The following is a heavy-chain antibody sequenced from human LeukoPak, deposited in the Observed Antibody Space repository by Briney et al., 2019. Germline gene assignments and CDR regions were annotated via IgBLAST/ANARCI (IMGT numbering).Heavy chain of an antibody. CDR2: IKPDGSET. D-gene: IGHD3-10*02. CDR1: GFSFSSYW. Sequence: GGSLRLSCAASGFSFSSYWMSWVRQAPGKGLEWVANIKPDGSETYYVDSVKGRFTISRDNAKNSVYLQMNSLRAEDTAVYYCAELGITMIGGVWGKGTTVTISS. CDR3: AELGITMIGGV. V-gene: IGHV3-7*01. J-gene: IGHJ6*04.